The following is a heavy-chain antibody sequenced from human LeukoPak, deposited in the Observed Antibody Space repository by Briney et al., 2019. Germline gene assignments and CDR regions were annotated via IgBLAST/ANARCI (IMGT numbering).Heavy chain of an antibody. Sequence: GGSLKLSCAASRFSFSTYAMSWVRQAPGKGLEWVSAISGSGGSTYYADSVKGRFTISRANSKNTLYLQMNSLRAEDTALYYCAKEGGGVGFDIWGQGTMVTVSS. D-gene: IGHD3-16*01. J-gene: IGHJ3*02. V-gene: IGHV3-23*01. CDR2: ISGSGGST. CDR3: AKEGGGVGFDI. CDR1: RFSFSTYA.